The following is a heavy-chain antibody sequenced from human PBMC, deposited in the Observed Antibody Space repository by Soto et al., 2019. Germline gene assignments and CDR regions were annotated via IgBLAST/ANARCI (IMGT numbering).Heavy chain of an antibody. CDR3: AVTPPNWFDP. Sequence: PGGSLRLSCAASGFTFSSYEMNWVRQAPGKGLEWVSYISSSGSTIYYADSVKGRFTISRDNAKNSLYLQMNSLRAEDTAVYYCAVTPPNWFDPWGQGTLVTVSS. D-gene: IGHD2-21*02. CDR2: ISSSGSTI. J-gene: IGHJ5*02. V-gene: IGHV3-48*03. CDR1: GFTFSSYE.